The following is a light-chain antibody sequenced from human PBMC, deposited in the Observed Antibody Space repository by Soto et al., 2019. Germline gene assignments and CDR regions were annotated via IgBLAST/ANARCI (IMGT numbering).Light chain of an antibody. CDR2: GNT. CDR1: SSNSGAGYD. Sequence: HSVLTQPPSVSGAPGQRVTSSCTGSSSNSGAGYDVHWYQHLPGTAPKLLIYGNTNRPSGVPDQFSGSKSGTSASLAITGLQAEDEADYYCQAYDSSLSGFYVFGTGTKVTV. CDR3: QAYDSSLSGFYV. V-gene: IGLV1-40*01. J-gene: IGLJ1*01.